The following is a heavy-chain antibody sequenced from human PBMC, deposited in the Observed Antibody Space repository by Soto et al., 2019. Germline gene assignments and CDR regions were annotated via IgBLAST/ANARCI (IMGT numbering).Heavy chain of an antibody. Sequence: ASVKVSSKSSGYTFTSYAIHWAPQAPGQRLEWMGWINAGNGNTKYSQKFQGRVTITRDTSASTAYMELSSLRSEDTAVYYCASPRAVAGTDYWGQGTLVTVSS. D-gene: IGHD6-19*01. CDR1: GYTFTSYA. CDR3: ASPRAVAGTDY. V-gene: IGHV1-3*01. CDR2: INAGNGNT. J-gene: IGHJ4*02.